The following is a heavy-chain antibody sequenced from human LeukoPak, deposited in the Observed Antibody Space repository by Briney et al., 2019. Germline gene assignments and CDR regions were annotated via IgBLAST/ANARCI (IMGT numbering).Heavy chain of an antibody. D-gene: IGHD3-3*01. V-gene: IGHV3-23*01. Sequence: GGSLRLSCAASGFTFSSYAMSWVRQAPGKGLEWVSAISGSGGSTYYADSVKGRFTISRDNSKNTLYLQMNSLRAEDTAVYYCAKICDFWSGYYENYFDYWGQGTLVTVSS. CDR3: AKICDFWSGYYENYFDY. J-gene: IGHJ4*02. CDR2: ISGSGGST. CDR1: GFTFSSYA.